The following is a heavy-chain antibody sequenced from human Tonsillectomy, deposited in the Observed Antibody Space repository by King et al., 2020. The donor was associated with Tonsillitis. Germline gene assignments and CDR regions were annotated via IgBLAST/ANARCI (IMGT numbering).Heavy chain of an antibody. V-gene: IGHV1-46*03. D-gene: IGHD3-22*01. CDR2: INPSGGRT. CDR1: GYTFTSYF. CDR3: ARDSLTTYYYDSCGDGDGFEH. Sequence: VQLVESGAEVKKPGTSVKVSCKASGYTFTSYFMHWVRQAPGQGLEWMGIINPSGGRTTYAQKFQGKVTMTRATSTTTVYMVPSRLRTEETAVYYCARDSLTTYYYDSCGDGDGFEHWGQGTLVTVSS. J-gene: IGHJ4*02.